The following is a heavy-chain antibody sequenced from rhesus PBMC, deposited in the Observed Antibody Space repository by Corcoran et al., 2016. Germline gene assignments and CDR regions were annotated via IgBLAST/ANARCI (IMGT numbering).Heavy chain of an antibody. CDR1: GYIFTSYV. V-gene: IGHV1-70*01. CDR3: AAVEVEYCTGSGCYWNYFDY. Sequence: QEQLVQSGAEVKKPGASVKVSCKASGYIFTSYVISWLRQAPGQGFEWMGGIHPGYGITNYAQKFQGRVTITADMSTGTVYMELSSLRSEDMAVYYCAAVEVEYCTGSGCYWNYFDYWGQGVLVTVSS. CDR2: IHPGYGIT. J-gene: IGHJ4*01. D-gene: IGHD2-21*01.